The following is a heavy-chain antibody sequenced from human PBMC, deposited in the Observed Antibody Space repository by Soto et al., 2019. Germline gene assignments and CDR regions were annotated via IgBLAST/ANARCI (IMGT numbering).Heavy chain of an antibody. CDR2: ISYDGSNK. CDR3: ARVALLWFGELWNPCGAYGMDL. V-gene: IGHV3-30-3*01. D-gene: IGHD3-10*01. Sequence: QVQLVESGGGVVQPGRSLRLSCAASGFTFSSYAMHWVRQAPGKGLEWVAVISYDGSNKYYADSVKGRFTISRDNSKNTLYLQMNSLRAEDTAVYYCARVALLWFGELWNPCGAYGMDLWGQGTTVTVSS. CDR1: GFTFSSYA. J-gene: IGHJ6*02.